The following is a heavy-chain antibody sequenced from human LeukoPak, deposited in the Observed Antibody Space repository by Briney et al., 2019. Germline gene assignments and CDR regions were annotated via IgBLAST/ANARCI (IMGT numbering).Heavy chain of an antibody. J-gene: IGHJ4*02. CDR3: ATGTIYY. CDR1: GFTFSNYE. CDR2: ISTSGSTI. Sequence: RVSCKASGFTFSNYEVNWVRQAPGKGLEWVSYISTSGSTIYYADSVKGRFTISRDNAKNSVYLQMNSLRAEDTAVYYCATGTIYYWGQGALVTVSS. V-gene: IGHV3-48*03. D-gene: IGHD1-1*01.